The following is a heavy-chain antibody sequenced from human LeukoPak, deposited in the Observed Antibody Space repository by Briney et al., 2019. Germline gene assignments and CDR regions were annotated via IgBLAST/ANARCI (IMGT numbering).Heavy chain of an antibody. J-gene: IGHJ6*03. CDR2: INPSGGST. CDR3: ASQSYCSGGSCYPLDHGGGPDYYYYMDV. D-gene: IGHD2-15*01. CDR1: GYTFTSYY. Sequence: ASVKVSCKASGYTFTSYYMHWVRQAPGQGLEWRGIINPSGGSTSYAQKFQGRVTMTRDMSTSTVYMELSSLRSEDTAVYYCASQSYCSGGSCYPLDHGGGPDYYYYMDVWGKGTTVTVSS. V-gene: IGHV1-46*01.